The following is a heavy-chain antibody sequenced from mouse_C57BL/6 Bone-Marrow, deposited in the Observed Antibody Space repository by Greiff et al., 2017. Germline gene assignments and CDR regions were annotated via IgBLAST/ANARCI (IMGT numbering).Heavy chain of an antibody. J-gene: IGHJ4*01. V-gene: IGHV1-69*01. Sequence: QVQLQQSGAELARPGASVKLSCKASGYTFTSYWMPWVKQRPGQGLEWIGEIDPSDSYTNYNQKFKGKSTLTVDKSSSTAYMQLSSLTSEDSAVYYCARSYYDYEDYYAMDYWGQGTSVTVSS. CDR1: GYTFTSYW. CDR2: IDPSDSYT. D-gene: IGHD2-4*01. CDR3: ARSYYDYEDYYAMDY.